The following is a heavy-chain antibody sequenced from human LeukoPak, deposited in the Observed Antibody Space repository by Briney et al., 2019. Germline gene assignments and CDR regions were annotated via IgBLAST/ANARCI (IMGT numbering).Heavy chain of an antibody. CDR2: INPNSGGT. CDR1: GYSFTDHY. D-gene: IGHD2-8*01. V-gene: IGHV1-2*02. J-gene: IGHJ5*02. CDR3: ARDRSVLMVYATLGDNWFDP. Sequence: ASVKVSCKASGYSFTDHYVHWVRQAHGQGLEWMGWINPNSGGTNYAQKFQGRVTMTRDTSISTAYMELSRLRSDDTAVYYCARDRSVLMVYATLGDNWFDPWGQGTLVTVSS.